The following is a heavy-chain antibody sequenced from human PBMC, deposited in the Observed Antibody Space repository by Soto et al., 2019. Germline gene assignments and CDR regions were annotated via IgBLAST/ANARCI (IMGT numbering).Heavy chain of an antibody. J-gene: IGHJ6*02. Sequence: ASVKVSCKASGYTFTSYGISWVRQAPGQGLEWMGWISAYNGNTNYAQELQGRVTMTTDTSTSTAYMELRSLRSDDTAVYYCARDTTALDYYYGMDVWGQGTTVTVSS. D-gene: IGHD5-18*01. CDR2: ISAYNGNT. CDR1: GYTFTSYG. V-gene: IGHV1-18*01. CDR3: ARDTTALDYYYGMDV.